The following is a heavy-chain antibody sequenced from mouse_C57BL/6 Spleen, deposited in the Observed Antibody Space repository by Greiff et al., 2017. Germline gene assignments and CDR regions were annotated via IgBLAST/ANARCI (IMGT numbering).Heavy chain of an antibody. J-gene: IGHJ4*01. CDR2: INYDGSST. D-gene: IGHD3-1*01. Sequence: EVKLMESEGGLVQPGSSMKLSCTASGFTFSDYYMAWVRQVPEKGLEWVANINYDGSSTYYLDSLKSRFIISRDNAKNILYLQMSSLKSEDTATYYCAREQRAMDYWGQGTSVTVSA. CDR1: GFTFSDYY. CDR3: AREQRAMDY. V-gene: IGHV5-16*01.